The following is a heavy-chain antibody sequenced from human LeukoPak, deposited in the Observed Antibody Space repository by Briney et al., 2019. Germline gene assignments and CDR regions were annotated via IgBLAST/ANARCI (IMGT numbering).Heavy chain of an antibody. CDR3: ARGRCCSSTSCLSNWFDP. D-gene: IGHD2-2*01. J-gene: IGHJ5*02. Sequence: ASVKVSCKASGYTFTTYDINWVRQASGQGLEWMGWMNPNNGNTGYAQKFQGRLTITRNTSISTAYMELSSLRSEDTAVYYCARGRCCSSTSCLSNWFDPWGQGTLVTVSS. V-gene: IGHV1-8*03. CDR2: MNPNNGNT. CDR1: GYTFTTYD.